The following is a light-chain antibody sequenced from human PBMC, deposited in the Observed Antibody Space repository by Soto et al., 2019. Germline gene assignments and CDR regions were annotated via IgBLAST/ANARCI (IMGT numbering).Light chain of an antibody. CDR3: SSYAGSTTFDV. J-gene: IGLJ1*01. CDR2: DVN. Sequence: LTQPPSASGSPGQSVAISCTGTNSDVGGYNYVSWYQQHPGKAPKLMIYDVNKRPSGVPDRFSGSKSGDTASLTVSGLQAEDEADYYCSSYAGSTTFDVFGTGTKVTVL. V-gene: IGLV2-8*01. CDR1: NSDVGGYNY.